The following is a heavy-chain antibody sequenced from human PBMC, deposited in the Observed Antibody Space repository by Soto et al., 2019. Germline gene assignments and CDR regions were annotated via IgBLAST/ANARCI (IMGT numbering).Heavy chain of an antibody. V-gene: IGHV4-30-4*01. CDR1: GGSISSGDYY. Sequence: QVQLQESGPGLVKPSQTLSLTCTVSGGSISSGDYYWSWIRQPPGKGLEWIGYIYYSGSTYYNPSLRRRVTISVDPSKNQSPLKLGSVTAAARAGYYWAGGEGGGVTDYWGQGTLVTVSS. CDR3: AGGEGGGVTDY. D-gene: IGHD2-21*02. CDR2: IYYSGST. J-gene: IGHJ4*02.